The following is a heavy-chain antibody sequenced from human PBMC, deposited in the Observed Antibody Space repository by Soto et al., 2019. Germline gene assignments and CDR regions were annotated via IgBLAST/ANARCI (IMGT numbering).Heavy chain of an antibody. V-gene: IGHV1-69*02. J-gene: IGHJ6*02. Sequence: QVQLVQSGAEVKKPGSSVKVSCKASGGTFNSYTINWVRQAPGQGLEWMGRVIPPLGIANYAQKFQGRVTINSDKCTSTAYMERCSLRVEDPAVYYCARVAAIAAAGSPSSYFYGMDVWGQGTTVTVSS. D-gene: IGHD6-13*01. CDR3: ARVAAIAAAGSPSSYFYGMDV. CDR1: GGTFNSYT. CDR2: VIPPLGIA.